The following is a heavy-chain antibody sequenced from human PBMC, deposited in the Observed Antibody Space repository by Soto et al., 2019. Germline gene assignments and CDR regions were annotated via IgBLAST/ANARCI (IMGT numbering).Heavy chain of an antibody. D-gene: IGHD2-15*01. J-gene: IGHJ6*03. CDR3: ARGDCVGGTCYSLAGSFYYSMDV. V-gene: IGHV3-74*01. CDR2: INNDGSVS. Sequence: EVQLVESGGGLVQPGGSLRLSCVASGFTFSNYWMYWVRQAPGEGLVWVSRINNDGSVSSYADSVKGRLTISRDNVKNTLYLQMDSLRAEDTAVYYCARGDCVGGTCYSLAGSFYYSMDVWGKGTTVTVFS. CDR1: GFTFSNYW.